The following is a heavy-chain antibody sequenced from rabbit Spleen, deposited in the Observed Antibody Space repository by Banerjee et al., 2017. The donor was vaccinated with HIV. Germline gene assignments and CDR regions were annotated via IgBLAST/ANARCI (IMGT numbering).Heavy chain of an antibody. J-gene: IGHJ4*01. Sequence: QQQLVESGGGLVQPEGSLTLSCKASGLDFSVGDVMCWVRQAPGKGLEWIGIIYPITETTYYANWVNGRFTISSDNAQNTVDLQMNSLTAADTATYFCAREDVGGSVSLWGPGTLVTVS. D-gene: IGHD1-1*01. V-gene: IGHV1S47*01. CDR3: AREDVGGSVSL. CDR2: IYPITETT. CDR1: GLDFSVGDV.